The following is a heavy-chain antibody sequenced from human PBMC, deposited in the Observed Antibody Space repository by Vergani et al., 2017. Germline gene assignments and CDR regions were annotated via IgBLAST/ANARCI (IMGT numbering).Heavy chain of an antibody. CDR1: GGSFTSYH. J-gene: IGHJ6*03. V-gene: IGHV4-34*01. Sequence: QVQLQQWGGGLLKPSETLSLTCVVNGGSFTSYHWTWIRQSPGEGLEWVGDIDHTGRPDYNPYLKSRLTMSVDKSRNQFSLTLNSVTATDTAISFCARVNTETNGHLYYYYYMDVWGQGTAVTVS. CDR2: IDHTGRP. CDR3: ARVNTETNGHLYYYYYMDV. D-gene: IGHD4-11*01.